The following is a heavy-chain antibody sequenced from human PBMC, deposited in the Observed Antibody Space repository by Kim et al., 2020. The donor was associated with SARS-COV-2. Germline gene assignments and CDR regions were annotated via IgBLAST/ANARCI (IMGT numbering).Heavy chain of an antibody. Sequence: GGSLRLSCTASGFTFGDYALNWVRQAPGKGLEWVGSIRSRPYGGTTEYAASVKGRFTISRDDSNNVAYLQMHSLTTEDTAVYYCTRDAGSRKYYFEYWAREPWSPSPQ. CDR3: TRDAGSRKYYFEY. CDR1: GFTFGDYA. CDR2: IRSRPYGGTT. V-gene: IGHV3-49*04. J-gene: IGHJ4*02. D-gene: IGHD6-13*01.